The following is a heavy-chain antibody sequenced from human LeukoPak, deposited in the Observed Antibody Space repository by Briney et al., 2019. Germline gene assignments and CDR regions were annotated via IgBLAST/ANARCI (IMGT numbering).Heavy chain of an antibody. V-gene: IGHV3-30*04. D-gene: IGHD3-9*01. CDR2: ISFGGSSN. J-gene: IGHJ4*02. CDR3: AKDRTYYDLLTGSFDY. Sequence: GGSLRLSCTASGFSVGDYAMSWVRQAPGKGLEWVAVISFGGSSNYYADSVKGRFTISRDNSKNTLYLQMNSLRAEDTAVYYCAKDRTYYDLLTGSFDYWGQGTLVTVSS. CDR1: GFSVGDYA.